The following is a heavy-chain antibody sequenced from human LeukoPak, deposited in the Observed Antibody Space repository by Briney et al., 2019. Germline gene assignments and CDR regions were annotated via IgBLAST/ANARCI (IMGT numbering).Heavy chain of an antibody. V-gene: IGHV4-4*02. Sequence: SETLSLTCAVSGASISSPNWWSWVRQSPGKGLQWIGEIYHSGTTNYNPSLKSRVTISLDKSKNQFSLELTSVTAADTAVYYCASHPYFDGVAYWGLGTLVTVSS. J-gene: IGHJ1*01. CDR2: IYHSGTT. D-gene: IGHD3-9*01. CDR3: ASHPYFDGVAY. CDR1: GASISSPNW.